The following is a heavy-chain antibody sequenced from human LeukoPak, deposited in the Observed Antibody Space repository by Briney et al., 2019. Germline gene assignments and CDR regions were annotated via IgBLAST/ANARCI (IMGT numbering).Heavy chain of an antibody. D-gene: IGHD5-24*01. Sequence: PSETLSLTCAVYGGSFSGYYWSWIRQPPGKGLEWIGEINHSGSTNYNPSLKSRVTISVDTSKNQFSLKLSSVTAADTVVYYCARFPYAENYYYYGMDVWGQGTTVTVSS. CDR3: ARFPYAENYYYYGMDV. CDR2: INHSGST. CDR1: GGSFSGYY. J-gene: IGHJ6*02. V-gene: IGHV4-34*01.